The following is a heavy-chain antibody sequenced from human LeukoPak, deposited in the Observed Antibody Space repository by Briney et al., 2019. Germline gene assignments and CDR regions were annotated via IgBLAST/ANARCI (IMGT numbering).Heavy chain of an antibody. Sequence: ASVKVSCKASEYTFTNYAMHWVRQAPGQRLEWMGWINAGNGNTKYSQKFQGRVTIAADESTSTAYMELSSLRSEDTAVYYCARGEGLITMDYFDYWGQGTLVTVSS. CDR3: ARGEGLITMDYFDY. J-gene: IGHJ4*02. CDR1: EYTFTNYA. CDR2: INAGNGNT. V-gene: IGHV1-3*01. D-gene: IGHD3-10*01.